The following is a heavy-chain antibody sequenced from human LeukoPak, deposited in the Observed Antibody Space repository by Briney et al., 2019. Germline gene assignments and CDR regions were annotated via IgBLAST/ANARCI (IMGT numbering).Heavy chain of an antibody. D-gene: IGHD2-2*01. CDR2: ISSGGTTG. V-gene: IGHV3-11*01. CDR1: GFTFRDYY. CDR3: ARAGDRGFDCGSTSCYPKFHGWFDP. Sequence: GGSLRLSCAASGFTFRDYYMSWIRQAPGKGLEWVSNISSGGTTGYYADSVKGRFAISRDNAKNSLYLQMNGLRAEDTAVYYCARAGDRGFDCGSTSCYPKFHGWFDPWGQGTLVTVSS. J-gene: IGHJ5*02.